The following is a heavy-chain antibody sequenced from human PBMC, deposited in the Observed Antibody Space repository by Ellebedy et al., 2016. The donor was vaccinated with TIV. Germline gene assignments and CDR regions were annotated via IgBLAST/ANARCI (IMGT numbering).Heavy chain of an antibody. CDR3: AGHGDRAMTH. V-gene: IGHV3-23*01. D-gene: IGHD5-18*01. Sequence: PGGSLRLSCAASGFTFSSYAMSWVRQAPGKGPEWVSVLSVNGDTTYYADSVKGRFTISRDNSQNTMYLQMNSLRAEDTAVYYCAGHGDRAMTHWGQGTLVTVSS. CDR1: GFTFSSYA. CDR2: LSVNGDTT. J-gene: IGHJ4*02.